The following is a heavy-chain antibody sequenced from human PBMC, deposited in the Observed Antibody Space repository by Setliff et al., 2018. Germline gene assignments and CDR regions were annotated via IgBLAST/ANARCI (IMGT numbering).Heavy chain of an antibody. D-gene: IGHD6-19*01. V-gene: IGHV1-18*01. J-gene: IGHJ4*02. CDR3: VRSSAPQVVLAADFDF. CDR2: ISPYSGNT. CDR1: GFRFTNFG. Sequence: ASVKVSCKTSGFRFTNFGFSWVRQAPGQGLEWLRSISPYSGNTNYPQWLQDRVTMTIDTSATTVYMELKSLRSDDTAVYYCVRSSAPQVVLAADFDFWGQGTPVTVS.